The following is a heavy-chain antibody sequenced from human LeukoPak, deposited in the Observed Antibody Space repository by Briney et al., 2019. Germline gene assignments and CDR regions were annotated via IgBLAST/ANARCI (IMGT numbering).Heavy chain of an antibody. CDR2: LSGTGGNT. CDR1: GFTFSSYA. V-gene: IGHV3-64D*06. D-gene: IGHD2-15*01. CDR3: VTDKGGYFDY. Sequence: PGGSLRFSCSASGFTFSSYAMYWVRQTPGKGLECVSTLSGTGGNTYYADSVKGRFTISRDNSKNTLYLQMSSLRSEDTAVYYCVTDKGGYFDYWGQGTLVTVSS. J-gene: IGHJ4*02.